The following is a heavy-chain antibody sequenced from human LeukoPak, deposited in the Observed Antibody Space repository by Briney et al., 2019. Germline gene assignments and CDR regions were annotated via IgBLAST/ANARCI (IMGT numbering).Heavy chain of an antibody. J-gene: IGHJ3*02. CDR2: IKQDGSEK. CDR1: GFTFSSYW. Sequence: QPGGSLRLSCAASGFTFSSYWMSWVRQAPGKGLEWVANIKQDGSEKYYVDSVKGRFTISRDNAKNSLYLQMSSLRVEDTAAYYCASQYCSSNTCYTDAFDIWGQGTMVTVSS. D-gene: IGHD2-2*02. CDR3: ASQYCSSNTCYTDAFDI. V-gene: IGHV3-7*01.